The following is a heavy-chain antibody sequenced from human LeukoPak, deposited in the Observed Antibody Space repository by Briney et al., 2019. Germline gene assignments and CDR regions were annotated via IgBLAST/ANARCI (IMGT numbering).Heavy chain of an antibody. CDR2: INPNSGGT. Sequence: ASVKVSRKASGYTFTGYYMHWVRQAPGQGLEWMGRINPNSGGTNYAQKFQGRVTMTRDTSISTAYMELSRLRSDDTAVYYCARVVREVTTLGYWGQGTLVTVSS. CDR1: GYTFTGYY. D-gene: IGHD4-17*01. CDR3: ARVVREVTTLGY. V-gene: IGHV1-2*06. J-gene: IGHJ4*02.